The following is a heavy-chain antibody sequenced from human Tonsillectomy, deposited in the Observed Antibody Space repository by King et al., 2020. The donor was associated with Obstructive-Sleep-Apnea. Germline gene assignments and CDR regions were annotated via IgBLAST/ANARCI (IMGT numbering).Heavy chain of an antibody. Sequence: VQLVESGGGVVQPGRSLRLSCAASGFTFSSYGMHWVRQAPDKGLEWVAFIRYDGSNKYYADSVKGRFTISRDNSKNTLYMQMNSLRAEDTAMYYCAKAAAIFGGVSPFDYWGQGTLVTVSS. CDR1: GFTFSSYG. D-gene: IGHD3-3*01. CDR2: IRYDGSNK. CDR3: AKAAAIFGGVSPFDY. V-gene: IGHV3-30*02. J-gene: IGHJ4*02.